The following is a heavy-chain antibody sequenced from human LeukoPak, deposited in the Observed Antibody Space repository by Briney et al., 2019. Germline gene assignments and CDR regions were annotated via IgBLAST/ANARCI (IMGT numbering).Heavy chain of an antibody. CDR3: AWCQIPGGAFDI. D-gene: IGHD4/OR15-4a*01. V-gene: IGHV1-46*01. J-gene: IGHJ3*02. CDR2: INPSGGST. Sequence: ASVKVSCKASGYTFTSYYMHWVRQAPGQGLEWMGIINPSGGSTSYAQKFQGRVTMTRDTSTSTVYMELSSLRSEDTAVYYCAWCQIPGGAFDIWGQGTMVTVSS. CDR1: GYTFTSYY.